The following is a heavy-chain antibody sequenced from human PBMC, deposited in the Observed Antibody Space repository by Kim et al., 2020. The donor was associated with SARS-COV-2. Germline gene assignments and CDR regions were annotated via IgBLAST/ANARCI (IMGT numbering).Heavy chain of an antibody. CDR1: GFTFSSYA. CDR3: ARVGTDSSSWYDQGWVMWFDH. D-gene: IGHD6-13*01. CDR2: ISYDGSNK. Sequence: GSLRLSCAASGFTFSSYAMHGVRQAPGKGLEWVAVISYDGSNKYYADSVKGRFTISRDNSKNTLYLQMNSLRAEDTAVYYCARVGTDSSSWYDQGWVMWFDHSCQGTLVTVSS. V-gene: IGHV3-30-3*01. J-gene: IGHJ5*02.